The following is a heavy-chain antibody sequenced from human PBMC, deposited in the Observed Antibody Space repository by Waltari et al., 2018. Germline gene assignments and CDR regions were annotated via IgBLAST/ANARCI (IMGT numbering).Heavy chain of an antibody. Sequence: QVQLQESGPGLVKPSETLSLTCTVSGGSISSYYWSWIRQPPGKGLEWIGYIYYSGSTNYNPSLKSRVTISVDTSKNQFSLKLSSVTAADTAVYYCARDQEGSGWFDPWGQGTLVTVSS. CDR3: ARDQEGSGWFDP. CDR2: IYYSGST. CDR1: GGSISSYY. V-gene: IGHV4-59*01. D-gene: IGHD3-3*01. J-gene: IGHJ5*02.